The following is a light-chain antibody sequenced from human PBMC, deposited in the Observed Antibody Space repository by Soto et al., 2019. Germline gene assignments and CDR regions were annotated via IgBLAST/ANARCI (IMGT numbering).Light chain of an antibody. CDR2: SVS. V-gene: IGKV1-39*01. CDR1: QGINNY. CDR3: QESYSVRT. J-gene: IGKJ1*01. Sequence: IQMTQSPSSLSASVGDRVTISCRTSQGINNYLNWYQQKPGEAPRILIYSVSTLQSGVPSRFSGSGSGTNFTFTISSLQPEDYATCYCQESYSVRTFGQGTKVDIK.